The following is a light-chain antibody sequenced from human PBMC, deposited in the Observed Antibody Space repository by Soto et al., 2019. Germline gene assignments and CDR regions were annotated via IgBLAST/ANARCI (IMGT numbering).Light chain of an antibody. CDR3: SSYKTYTTPQNV. V-gene: IGLV2-14*03. Sequence: QSVLTQPASVSGSPGQSITISCTGTSSDVGGYNYVSWYQHHPGKAPKLIIYDVSNRPSGVSIRFSGSRSDNTASLTISGLQPEDVADYHWSSYKTYTTPQNVF. CDR2: DVS. J-gene: IGLJ1*01. CDR1: SSDVGGYNY.